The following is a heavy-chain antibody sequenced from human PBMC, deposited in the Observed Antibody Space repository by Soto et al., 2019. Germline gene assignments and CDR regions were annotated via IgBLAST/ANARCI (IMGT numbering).Heavy chain of an antibody. V-gene: IGHV1-69*04. J-gene: IGHJ6*02. CDR1: GGTFSSYT. Sequence: SVKVSCKASGGTFSSYTISWVRQAPGQGLEWMGRIIPILGIANYAQKFQGRVTITADKSTSTAYMELSSLRSEDTAVYYCARDQGIAAAGLYYYYYGMDVWGQGTTVTVSS. CDR3: ARDQGIAAAGLYYYYYGMDV. D-gene: IGHD6-13*01. CDR2: IIPILGIA.